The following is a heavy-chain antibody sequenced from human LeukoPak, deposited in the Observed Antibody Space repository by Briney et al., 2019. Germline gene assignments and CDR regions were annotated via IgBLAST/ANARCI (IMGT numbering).Heavy chain of an antibody. CDR3: ARVGTTVTSVDY. J-gene: IGHJ4*02. CDR2: ISSSSSYI. V-gene: IGHV3-21*01. Sequence: GGSLRLSCAASGFTFSSYSMNWVRQAPGKGLEWVSSISSSSSYIYYADSVKGRFTISRDNAKNSLYLQMNSLRAEDTAVYCCARVGTTVTSVDYWGQGTLVTVSS. CDR1: GFTFSSYS. D-gene: IGHD4-17*01.